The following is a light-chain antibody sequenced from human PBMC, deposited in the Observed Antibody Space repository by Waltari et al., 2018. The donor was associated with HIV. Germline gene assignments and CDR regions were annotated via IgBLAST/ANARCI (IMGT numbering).Light chain of an antibody. J-gene: IGKJ4*01. Sequence: EIVLTQSPGTLSLSPGERATLSCRASQSVSSSYLAWYQQKPGQAPRLLLYGASSRATGIPDRFSGSGYGTDFTLTISRLEPEDFAVYYCQQYGSSSLTFGGGTKVEIK. CDR2: GAS. CDR1: QSVSSSY. V-gene: IGKV3-20*01. CDR3: QQYGSSSLT.